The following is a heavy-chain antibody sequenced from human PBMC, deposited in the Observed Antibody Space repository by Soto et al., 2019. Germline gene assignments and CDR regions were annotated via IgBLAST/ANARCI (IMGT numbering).Heavy chain of an antibody. D-gene: IGHD3-10*01. CDR3: ARGFSAGKGSPPDY. J-gene: IGHJ4*02. V-gene: IGHV3-23*01. CDR1: GSSFIKYA. CDR2: LSGSGGST. Sequence: PGGSLRLSCAASGSSFIKYAMSWVRQAPGKGLEWVSGLSGSGGSTSSADSVKGRFAISRDNSRNTLYLQMNSLRDGDTAIYYCARGFSAGKGSPPDYWGQGTLVTVSS.